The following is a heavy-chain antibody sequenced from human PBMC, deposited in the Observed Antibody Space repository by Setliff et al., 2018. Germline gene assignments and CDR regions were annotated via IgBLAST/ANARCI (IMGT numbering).Heavy chain of an antibody. CDR3: ARTMYSSSWYGAFDI. CDR2: INPSDGST. V-gene: IGHV1-46*01. J-gene: IGHJ3*02. Sequence: ASVKVSCKASGYAFTTYYMHWVRQAPGQGLEWIGVINPSDGSTTYAQKFQGRVTMTRDTSTNTVYMQLSSLRSEDTAVYYCARTMYSSSWYGAFDIWGQGTMVTVSS. D-gene: IGHD6-13*01. CDR1: GYAFTTYY.